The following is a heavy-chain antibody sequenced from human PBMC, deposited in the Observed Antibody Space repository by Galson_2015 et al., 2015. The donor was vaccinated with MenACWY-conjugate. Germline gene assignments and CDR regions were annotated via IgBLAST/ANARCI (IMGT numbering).Heavy chain of an antibody. CDR2: IRNDGSNK. CDR1: GFTFSSYG. J-gene: IGHJ1*01. D-gene: IGHD6-19*01. V-gene: IGHV3-30*02. CDR3: AKDSVYRAVAGQFEYFQH. Sequence: SLRLSCAASGFTFSSYGVHWVRQAPGKGLEWVAFIRNDGSNKYYADAVKGRFTISRDNSKNTLYLQMNSLRAEYTAVYYCAKDSVYRAVAGQFEYFQHWGQGTLVTVSS.